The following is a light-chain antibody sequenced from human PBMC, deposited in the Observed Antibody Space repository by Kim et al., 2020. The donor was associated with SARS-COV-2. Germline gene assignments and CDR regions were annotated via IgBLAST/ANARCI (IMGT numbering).Light chain of an antibody. V-gene: IGKV1-5*03. J-gene: IGKJ2*01. CDR1: QTINSW. Sequence: DIQMTQSPSTLSASMGDRVTITCRASQTINSWLAWYQQKPGKAPKLLIYKASNLESGLPSRFSGSGSGTEFTLTISSLQPDDFATYYCHQYNSYSTFGQGTKLEI. CDR2: KAS. CDR3: HQYNSYST.